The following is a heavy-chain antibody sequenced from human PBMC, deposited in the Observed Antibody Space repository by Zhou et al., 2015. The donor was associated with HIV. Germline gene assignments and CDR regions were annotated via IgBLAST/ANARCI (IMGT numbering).Heavy chain of an antibody. D-gene: IGHD3-16*02. CDR1: GYTFTSYG. CDR2: ISAYNGNT. J-gene: IGHJ4*02. CDR3: ARDSPLYEPMITFGGVIVMFDY. V-gene: IGHV1-18*01. Sequence: QVQLVQSGAEVKKPGASVKVSCKASGYTFTSYGISWVRQAPGQGLEWMGWISAYNGNTNYAQKLQGRVTMTTDTSTSTAYMELRSLRSDDTAVYYCARDSPLYEPMITFGGVIVMFDYWGQGTLVTVSS.